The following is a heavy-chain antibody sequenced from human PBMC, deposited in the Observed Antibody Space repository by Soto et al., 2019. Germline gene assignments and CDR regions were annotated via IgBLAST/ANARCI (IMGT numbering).Heavy chain of an antibody. J-gene: IGHJ3*02. Sequence: SETLSLTCSVSGDSISSYYWSWIRQPPGKGLEWIGYIYYSGSTNYNPSFKSRVTISVDTPKNQFSLKLTSVTAADTAVYYCARDRHYCSSTSCYADAFDIWGQGTMVTVSS. V-gene: IGHV4-59*01. CDR3: ARDRHYCSSTSCYADAFDI. CDR2: IYYSGST. D-gene: IGHD2-2*01. CDR1: GDSISSYY.